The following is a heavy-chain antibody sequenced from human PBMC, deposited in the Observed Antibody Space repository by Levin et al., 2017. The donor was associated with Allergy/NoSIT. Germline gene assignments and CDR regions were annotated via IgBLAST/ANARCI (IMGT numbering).Heavy chain of an antibody. CDR3: ARDIFGVVPASSFDI. Sequence: GESLKISCAASGFIFRSYAIHWVRQAPGKGLEWVAIISYDGSNKYYADSVKGRFTLSRDNSKNTLYLQMNSLRAEDTAVYYCARDIFGVVPASSFDIWGQGTMVTVSS. CDR2: ISYDGSNK. V-gene: IGHV3-30*04. J-gene: IGHJ3*02. CDR1: GFIFRSYA. D-gene: IGHD3-3*01.